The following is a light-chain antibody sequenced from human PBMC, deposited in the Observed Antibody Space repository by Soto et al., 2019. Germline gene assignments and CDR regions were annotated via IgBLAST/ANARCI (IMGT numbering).Light chain of an antibody. J-gene: IGLJ2*01. CDR2: EVS. Sequence: HSELPQPPSASGLPGQSVTISCTRTSSDIGGYNYVSWYQQHPYKAPKLMIYEVSKRPSGVPDRFSGSKSGNSASLTVSGLQAEDEADYYCSSFAGSNNLVFGGGTQLTVL. CDR1: SSDIGGYNY. V-gene: IGLV2-8*01. CDR3: SSFAGSNNLV.